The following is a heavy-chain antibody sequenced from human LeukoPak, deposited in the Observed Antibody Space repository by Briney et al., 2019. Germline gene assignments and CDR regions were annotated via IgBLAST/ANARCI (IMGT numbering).Heavy chain of an antibody. CDR1: GGSIRNYY. Sequence: SETLSLTCTVSGGSIRNYYWSWIREPPGRGLEWIGYIYYSGSTNYNPSLKSRVTISVDTSKNQFSLKLSSVTAADTAVYYCASGSGSADYWGQGTLVTVSS. V-gene: IGHV4-59*01. D-gene: IGHD3-10*01. CDR3: ASGSGSADY. CDR2: IYYSGST. J-gene: IGHJ4*02.